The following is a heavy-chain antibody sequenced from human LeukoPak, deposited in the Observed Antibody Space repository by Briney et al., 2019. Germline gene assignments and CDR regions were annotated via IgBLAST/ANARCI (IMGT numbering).Heavy chain of an antibody. D-gene: IGHD4-17*01. CDR3: ARGTYGYYMDV. V-gene: IGHV4-38-2*02. CDR1: NYSISNSLY. Sequence: SSETLSLTCSGSNYSISNSLYWGWLRQPPGKGLERIGSIYRIGSTFYNPSLKSRVTISLDTSKNQFSLKLSSVTAANTAVYFCARGTYGYYMDVWGKGTTVTVSS. J-gene: IGHJ6*03. CDR2: IYRIGST.